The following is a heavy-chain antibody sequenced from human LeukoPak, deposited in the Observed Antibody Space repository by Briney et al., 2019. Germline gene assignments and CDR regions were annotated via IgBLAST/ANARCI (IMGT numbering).Heavy chain of an antibody. CDR3: VRESSGSYFAY. CDR1: GFTFSDHY. CDR2: TRNKANSYTT. Sequence: GGSLRLSCAASGFTFSDHYMDWVRQAPGKGLEWVGRTRNKANSYTTEYAASVKGRFTISRDDSKNSLYLQMNSLKTEDTAVYYCVRESSGSYFAYWGQGTLVTVSS. D-gene: IGHD3-10*01. V-gene: IGHV3-72*01. J-gene: IGHJ4*02.